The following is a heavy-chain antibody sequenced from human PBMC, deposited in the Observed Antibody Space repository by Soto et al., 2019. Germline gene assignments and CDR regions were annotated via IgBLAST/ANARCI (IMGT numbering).Heavy chain of an antibody. J-gene: IGHJ6*04. CDR1: GGTFGRYT. CDR2: IIPILETA. V-gene: IGHV1-69*08. Sequence: QVQLVQSGAEVKKPGSSVKVSCKASGGTFGRYTLSWVRQAPGQGLEWMGWIIPILETANYARRFQGRLTITADTSTGTAYIDLSGLKSDDTGVYYCARRGKLGGGLDVWGKGTMVTVSS. CDR3: ARRGKLGGGLDV. D-gene: IGHD3-10*01.